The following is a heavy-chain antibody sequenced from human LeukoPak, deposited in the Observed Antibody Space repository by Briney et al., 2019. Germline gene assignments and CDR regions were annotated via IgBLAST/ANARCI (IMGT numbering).Heavy chain of an antibody. CDR2: IYYSGST. CDR1: GGSISSIIYY. D-gene: IGHD2-21*01. V-gene: IGHV4-39*07. J-gene: IGHJ4*02. CDR3: ARNLAGHFGGFYFDD. Sequence: KPSETLSLTCTVSGGSISSIIYYWGWIRQPPGKRLEWIGTIYYSGSTYYNPSLKSRVTISVDTSKNQFSLKLSSVTAADTAVYYCARNLAGHFGGFYFDDWGQGTLVPVSS.